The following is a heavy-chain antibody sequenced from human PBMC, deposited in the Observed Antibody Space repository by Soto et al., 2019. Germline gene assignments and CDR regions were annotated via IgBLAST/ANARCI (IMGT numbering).Heavy chain of an antibody. CDR1: GGSMRNYF. V-gene: IGHV4-59*01. CDR2: IHYSGATSFFP. CDR3: AAGEASSRNLAPHYLDF. Sequence: LSLTCTVSGGSMRNYFWTWIRQPPGKGLEWIGYIHYSGATSFFPSYNPSLRGRVTISEDTSKNQFSLKLLSVTTADTAVYFCAAGEASSRNLAPHYLDFWGQGTLVTVSS. D-gene: IGHD6-13*01. J-gene: IGHJ4*02.